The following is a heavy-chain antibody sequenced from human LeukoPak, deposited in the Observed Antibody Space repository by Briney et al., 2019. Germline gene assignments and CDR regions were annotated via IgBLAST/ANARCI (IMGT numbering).Heavy chain of an antibody. D-gene: IGHD3-9*01. V-gene: IGHV1-2*02. CDR1: GYTFTGYY. Sequence: GASVNVSCKASGYTFTGYYMHWVRQAPGQGLEWRGWINPKSGGTNYAQKFQGRVTMTRDTSISTAYMELSRLRSDDTAVYYCARVRTAGYYDILTGYRVFDYWGQGTLVTVSS. CDR2: INPKSGGT. CDR3: ARVRTAGYYDILTGYRVFDY. J-gene: IGHJ4*02.